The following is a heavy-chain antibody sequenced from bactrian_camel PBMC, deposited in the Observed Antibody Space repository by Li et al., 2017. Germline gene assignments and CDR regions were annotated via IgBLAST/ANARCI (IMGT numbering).Heavy chain of an antibody. V-gene: IGHV3S40*01. D-gene: IGHD8*01. Sequence: DVQLVESGGGLVQPGGSLKLSCAASGLTFSSSAMRWVRQAPGKGLEWVSTITTGDAKTWYADSVKGRFTISRDNANNTMYLQMSSLKSEDTALYYCLTGSFAYWGQGTQVTVS. CDR1: GLTFSSSA. CDR3: LTGSFAY. J-gene: IGHJ6*01. CDR2: ITTGDAKT.